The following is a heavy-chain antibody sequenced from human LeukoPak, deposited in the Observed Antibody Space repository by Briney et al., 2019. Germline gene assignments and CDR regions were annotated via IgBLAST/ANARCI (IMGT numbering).Heavy chain of an antibody. CDR3: ARDRDTAMVTSGFSDY. V-gene: IGHV3-21*01. D-gene: IGHD5-18*01. CDR1: GLTFSSYS. Sequence: GGSLRLSCAASGLTFSSYSMNWVRQAPGKGLEWVSSISSSSSYIYYADSVKGRFTISRDNAKNSLYLQMNGLRAEDTAVYYCARDRDTAMVTSGFSDYWGQGTLVTVSS. J-gene: IGHJ4*02. CDR2: ISSSSSYI.